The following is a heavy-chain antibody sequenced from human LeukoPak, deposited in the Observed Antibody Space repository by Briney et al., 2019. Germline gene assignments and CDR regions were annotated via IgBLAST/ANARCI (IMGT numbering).Heavy chain of an antibody. CDR3: ARDRSIAVALSDAFDI. J-gene: IGHJ3*02. CDR2: ISDSGGNT. V-gene: IGHV3-23*01. Sequence: GGSLRLSCAASGFTFSSYGMSWVRQAPGEGLEWVSAISDSGGNTYYTDSVKGRFTISRDNSKNTLYLQMNSLRAEDTAVYYCARDRSIAVALSDAFDIWGQGTMVTVSS. CDR1: GFTFSSYG. D-gene: IGHD6-19*01.